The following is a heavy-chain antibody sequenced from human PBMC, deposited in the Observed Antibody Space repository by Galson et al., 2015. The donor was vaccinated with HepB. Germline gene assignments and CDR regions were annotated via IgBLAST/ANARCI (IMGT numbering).Heavy chain of an antibody. J-gene: IGHJ4*02. D-gene: IGHD4-17*01. CDR1: GFTFSDYY. V-gene: IGHV3-11*05. CDR3: ARDGVLYGDEAGGFDY. Sequence: SLRLSCAASGFTFSDYYMSWIRQAPGKGLEWVSYISSSSSYTDYADSVKGRFTISRDNAKNSLYLQMNSLRAEDTAVYYCARDGVLYGDEAGGFDYWGQGTLVTVSS. CDR2: ISSSSSYT.